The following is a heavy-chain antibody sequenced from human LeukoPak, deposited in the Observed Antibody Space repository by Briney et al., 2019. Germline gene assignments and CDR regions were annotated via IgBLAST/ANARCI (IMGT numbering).Heavy chain of an antibody. J-gene: IGHJ5*02. CDR1: GFTFSSYA. CDR2: ISYDGSNK. CDR3: SRNPEREYWFDP. Sequence: GGSLRLSCAASGFTFSSYAMHWVRQAPGKGLEWVAVISYDGSNKYYADSVKGRFTISRDNSKKTLYLQINSLRAEDTAVYFCSRNPEREYWFDPWGQGTPVTVSS. V-gene: IGHV3-30-3*01.